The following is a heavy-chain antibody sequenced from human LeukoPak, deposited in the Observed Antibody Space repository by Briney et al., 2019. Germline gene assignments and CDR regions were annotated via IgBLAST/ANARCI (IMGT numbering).Heavy chain of an antibody. D-gene: IGHD2-21*02. V-gene: IGHV4-38-2*02. CDR1: GYSISSGYY. CDR3: ARPTVVTTINRFDS. Sequence: SETLSLTCTVSGYSISSGYYWGWTRQPPGKGLEWIGTIYHSGSTYYSPSLKSRVTISVDTSKNQFSLKLSSVTAADTAVYYCARPTVVTTINRFDSWGQGTLVTVSS. J-gene: IGHJ4*02. CDR2: IYHSGST.